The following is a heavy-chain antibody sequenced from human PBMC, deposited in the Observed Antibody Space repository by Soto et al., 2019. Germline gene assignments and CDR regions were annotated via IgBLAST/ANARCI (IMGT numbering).Heavy chain of an antibody. V-gene: IGHV4-30-4*01. CDR2: IYYSGST. J-gene: IGHJ5*02. CDR3: ARDYQSQGWFDP. D-gene: IGHD2-2*01. CDR1: GGSISSGDYY. Sequence: SETLSLTCTVSGGSISSGDYYWSWIRQPPGKGLEWIGYIYYSGSTYYNPSLKSRVTISVDTSKNQFSLKLSSVTAADTAVYYCARDYQSQGWFDPWGQGTLVTVSS.